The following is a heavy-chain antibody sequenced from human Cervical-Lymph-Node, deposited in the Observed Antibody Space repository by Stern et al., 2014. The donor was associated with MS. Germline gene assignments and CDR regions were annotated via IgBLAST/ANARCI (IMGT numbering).Heavy chain of an antibody. CDR2: FYNSGNT. V-gene: IGHV4-59*01. Sequence: QVQLQESGPGLVKPSETLSLTCSVSGGSISSDYWNWIRQPPGKGLEWIGFFYNSGNTKYNPSLSSRVTISIDTSKNQLFLKVTSVTAADTAVYYCARGISSSRYAYGMDVWGQGTTVTVSS. D-gene: IGHD6-13*01. CDR1: GGSISSDY. CDR3: ARGISSSRYAYGMDV. J-gene: IGHJ6*02.